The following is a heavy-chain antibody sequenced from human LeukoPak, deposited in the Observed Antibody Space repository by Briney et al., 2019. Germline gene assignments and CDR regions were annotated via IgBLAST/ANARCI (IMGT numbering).Heavy chain of an antibody. CDR2: MWYDGSRK. Sequence: GGSLRLSWAASGFNFGSNGMHWVRQAPGKGLEWVAAMWYDGSRKDYAGSVKGRFTVSRDVPKNTLYLQMNSLRAEDTVVYYCAKDSRDWFLDYWGQGTLVTVSS. CDR1: GFNFGSNG. V-gene: IGHV3-33*06. J-gene: IGHJ4*02. D-gene: IGHD2-21*01. CDR3: AKDSRDWFLDY.